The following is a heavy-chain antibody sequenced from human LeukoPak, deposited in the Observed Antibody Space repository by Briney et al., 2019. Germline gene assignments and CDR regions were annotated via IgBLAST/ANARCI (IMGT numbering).Heavy chain of an antibody. Sequence: ASVTVSFTASGYSFTTYGISWVRQAPGQGREWMAWISAYDGKTNYAQTFQGRVTMTTDTSTSTAYMELRSLRSDDTAVYYCAREAIIVPSGGMDLWGQGTTVTVSS. CDR1: GYSFTTYG. V-gene: IGHV1-18*01. D-gene: IGHD2-2*01. CDR2: ISAYDGKT. CDR3: AREAIIVPSGGMDL. J-gene: IGHJ6*02.